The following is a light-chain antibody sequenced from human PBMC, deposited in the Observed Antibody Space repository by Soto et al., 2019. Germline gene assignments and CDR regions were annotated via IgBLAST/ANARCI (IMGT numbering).Light chain of an antibody. V-gene: IGKV3D-15*01. CDR1: QSVSNN. J-gene: IGKJ4*01. CDR2: GAS. Sequence: EIVLTQSPGTLSLSPGERATLSCRASQSVSNNYLAWFQQKPGHAPRLLIYGASNRATGIPDRFSGSRSGAEFTLTINSLQSEDFAVYYCQPYNNWPLTFGGGTKVDI. CDR3: QPYNNWPLT.